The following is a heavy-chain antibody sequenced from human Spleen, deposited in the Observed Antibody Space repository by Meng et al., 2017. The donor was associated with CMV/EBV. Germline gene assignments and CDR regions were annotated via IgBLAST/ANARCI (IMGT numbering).Heavy chain of an antibody. J-gene: IGHJ6*02. D-gene: IGHD3-3*01. CDR3: ARFEVALDV. CDR2: IFYTGNT. Sequence: CTISGGSIGNYYWSWIRQPPGRALEWIGYIFYTGNTNYNPSFKSRLSISMDTSKSQFSLKLSSVTAADTAIYYCARFEVALDVWGQGTTVTVSS. V-gene: IGHV4-59*01. CDR1: GGSIGNYY.